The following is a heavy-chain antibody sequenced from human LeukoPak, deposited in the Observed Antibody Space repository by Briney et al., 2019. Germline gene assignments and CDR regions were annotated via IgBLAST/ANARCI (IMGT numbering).Heavy chain of an antibody. V-gene: IGHV3-23*01. CDR2: ISGSGGSI. Sequence: GGSLRLSCAASGFTFSSYAMSWVRQAPGKGLEWDSAISGSGGSIYYADSVKGRFTISRDNSKNTLYLQMNSLRAEDTAVYYCAKDLVVVAATDFDYWGQGTLVTVSS. CDR1: GFTFSSYA. D-gene: IGHD2-15*01. J-gene: IGHJ4*02. CDR3: AKDLVVVAATDFDY.